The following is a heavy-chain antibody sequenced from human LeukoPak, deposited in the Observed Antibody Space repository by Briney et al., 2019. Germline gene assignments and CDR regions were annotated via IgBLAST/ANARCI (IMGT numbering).Heavy chain of an antibody. Sequence: PGRSLRLSCAASGFTFSSYGMHWVRQAPGKGLEGVAVIWYDGSNKYYAHSVKGRFTLSRDNSKNTLYLQMNSLRAEDTAVYYCARGYSSGWYTYYFDYWGQGTLVTVSS. CDR3: ARGYSSGWYTYYFDY. D-gene: IGHD6-19*01. V-gene: IGHV3-33*01. CDR2: IWYDGSNK. CDR1: GFTFSSYG. J-gene: IGHJ4*02.